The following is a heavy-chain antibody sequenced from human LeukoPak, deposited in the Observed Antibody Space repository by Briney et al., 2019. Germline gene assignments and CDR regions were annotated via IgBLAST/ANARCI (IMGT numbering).Heavy chain of an antibody. V-gene: IGHV4-34*01. CDR1: GGSFSGYY. J-gene: IGHJ4*02. Sequence: PSETLSLTCAVYGGSFSGYYWSWIRQPPGKGLEWIGEINHSGSTNYNPSLKSRVTISVDTSKNQFSLKLSSVTAADTAVYYCARQYYDFWSGCYYFDYWGQGTLVTVSS. CDR3: ARQYYDFWSGCYYFDY. D-gene: IGHD3-3*01. CDR2: INHSGST.